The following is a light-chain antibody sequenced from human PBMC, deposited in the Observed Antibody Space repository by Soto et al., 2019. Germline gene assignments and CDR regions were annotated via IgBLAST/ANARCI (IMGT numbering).Light chain of an antibody. Sequence: DIQMTQSPSTLSASVGDSVTITCRASQSISNWLAWYQVKPGKAPKVLIYDASTLQRGVPSRFSGTGSGTEFTLTISSLQPDDFATYYCQQWTFGQGPKVEVK. CDR3: QQWT. CDR1: QSISNW. CDR2: DAS. V-gene: IGKV1-5*01. J-gene: IGKJ1*01.